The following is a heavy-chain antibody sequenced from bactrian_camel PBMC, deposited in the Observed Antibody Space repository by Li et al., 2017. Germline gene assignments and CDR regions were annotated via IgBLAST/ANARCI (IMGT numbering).Heavy chain of an antibody. D-gene: IGHD6*01. Sequence: LVESGGGSVQAGGSLKLSCAPSPYPTAGACLAWFRQVPGKEREAVATIRSDSTTTYAASVKGRFSISKDDTEKTLYLQMNALKPEDTAMYYCAAGPETYGGISLACGRAQWRIRVWGQGTQVTVS. CDR2: IRSDSTT. CDR3: AAGPETYGGISLACGRAQWRIRV. J-gene: IGHJ4*01. V-gene: IGHV3S55*01. CDR1: PYPTAGAC.